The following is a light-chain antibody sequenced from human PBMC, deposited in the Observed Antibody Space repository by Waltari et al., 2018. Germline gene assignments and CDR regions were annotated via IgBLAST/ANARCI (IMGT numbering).Light chain of an antibody. CDR2: EVS. CDR1: SRDVGGYNY. Sequence: QSALTQPPSASGSPGQSVTISCTGTSRDVGGYNYVSWYQQHPVKAPQLMIYEVSKRPSGVPDRFSGSKSGNTASLTVSGLQAEDEADYYCSSYAGSINWVFGGGTKLTVL. V-gene: IGLV2-8*01. CDR3: SSYAGSINWV. J-gene: IGLJ3*02.